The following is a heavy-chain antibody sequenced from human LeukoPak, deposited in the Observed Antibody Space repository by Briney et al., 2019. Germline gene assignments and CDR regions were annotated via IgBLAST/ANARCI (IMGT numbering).Heavy chain of an antibody. Sequence: GGSLRLSCAASGFTFSSYEMNWVRQAPGKGLEWVSYIGNSGTTIYYADSVKGRFTISRDNAKNSLYLQMNSLRAEDTAVYYCARDYGGIDYWGQGTLVTVSS. CDR3: ARDYGGIDY. CDR2: IGNSGTTI. CDR1: GFTFSSYE. J-gene: IGHJ4*02. V-gene: IGHV3-48*03. D-gene: IGHD4-17*01.